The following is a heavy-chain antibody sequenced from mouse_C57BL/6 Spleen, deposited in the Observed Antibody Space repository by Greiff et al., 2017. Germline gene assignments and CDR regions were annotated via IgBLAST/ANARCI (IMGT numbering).Heavy chain of an antibody. CDR1: GFTFSDYG. Sequence: EVKLVESGGGLVKPGGSLKLSCAASGFTFSDYGMHWVRQAPAKGLEWVAYISSGSSTIYYADTVKGRLTISRDNAKNTLFLQMTSLRSDDTAMYYCARRRGLLLSMDDWGQGTSVTVSS. CDR2: ISSGSSTI. J-gene: IGHJ4*01. D-gene: IGHD1-1*01. CDR3: ARRRGLLLSMDD. V-gene: IGHV5-17*01.